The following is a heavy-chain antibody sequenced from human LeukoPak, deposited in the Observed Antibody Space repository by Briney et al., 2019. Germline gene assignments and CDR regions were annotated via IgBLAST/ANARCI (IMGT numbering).Heavy chain of an antibody. J-gene: IGHJ4*02. Sequence: GGSLRLSCAASGFTFGTYAMSWVRQAPGKGLEWVSVIYSGGSTYYADSVKGRFTISRDNSKNTLYLQMNSLRAEDTAVYYCARGLKYSSGWYYFDYWGQGTLVTVSS. D-gene: IGHD6-19*01. CDR2: IYSGGST. CDR1: GFTFGTYA. CDR3: ARGLKYSSGWYYFDY. V-gene: IGHV3-53*01.